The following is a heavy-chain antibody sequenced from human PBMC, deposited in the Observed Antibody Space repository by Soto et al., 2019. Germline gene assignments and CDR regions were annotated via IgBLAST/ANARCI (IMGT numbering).Heavy chain of an antibody. CDR1: GYSISSGYY. Sequence: SETLSLTCAVSGYSISSGYYWGWIRQPPGKGLEWIGSSYHSGNTYYNPSLKSRVTISLDTSKNQFSLKLSSVTAADTAVYYCARHGLSIAVAVHKWFDPWGQGTLVTVSS. CDR2: SYHSGNT. V-gene: IGHV4-38-2*01. J-gene: IGHJ5*02. CDR3: ARHGLSIAVAVHKWFDP. D-gene: IGHD6-19*01.